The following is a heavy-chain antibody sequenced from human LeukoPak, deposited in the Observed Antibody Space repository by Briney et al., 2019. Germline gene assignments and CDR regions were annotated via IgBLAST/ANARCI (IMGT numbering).Heavy chain of an antibody. CDR3: ARVEWLVRY. D-gene: IGHD6-19*01. J-gene: IGHJ4*02. CDR2: IYYSGST. V-gene: IGHV4-59*12. CDR1: GGSISGYY. Sequence: SETLSLTCTVSGGSISGYYWSWTRQPPGKGLEWIGSIYYSGSTYYNPSLKSRVTISVDTSKNQFSLKLSSVTAADTAVYYCARVEWLVRYWGQGTLVTVSS.